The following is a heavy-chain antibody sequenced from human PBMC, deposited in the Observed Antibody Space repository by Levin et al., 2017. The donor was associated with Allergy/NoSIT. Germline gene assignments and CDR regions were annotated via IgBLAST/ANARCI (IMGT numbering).Heavy chain of an antibody. J-gene: IGHJ4*02. CDR1: GFTFSSYG. CDR2: IWNDGSNK. Sequence: GGSLRLSCAASGFTFSSYGMHWVRQAPGKGLEWVAVIWNDGSNKNYADSVKGRFTISRDNSKNTLYVQMNSLRAEDTAVYYWARLPYYGSGSFHPTDYWGQGTLVTVSS. CDR3: ARLPYYGSGSFHPTDY. V-gene: IGHV3-33*01. D-gene: IGHD3-10*01.